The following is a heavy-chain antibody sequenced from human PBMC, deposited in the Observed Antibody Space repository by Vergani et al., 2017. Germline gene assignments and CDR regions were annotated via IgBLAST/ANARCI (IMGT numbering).Heavy chain of an antibody. D-gene: IGHD1-7*01. CDR3: ARDKMTGTKNYYYYYYMDV. Sequence: QVQLVQSGAEVKKPGASVKVSCKASGYTFTGYYMHWVRQAPGQGLEWMGWINPNSGGTNYAQKFQGRVTMTRDTSISTAYMELSRLSSDDTAVYYCARDKMTGTKNYYYYYYMDVWGKGTTVTVSS. CDR1: GYTFTGYY. V-gene: IGHV1-2*02. J-gene: IGHJ6*03. CDR2: INPNSGGT.